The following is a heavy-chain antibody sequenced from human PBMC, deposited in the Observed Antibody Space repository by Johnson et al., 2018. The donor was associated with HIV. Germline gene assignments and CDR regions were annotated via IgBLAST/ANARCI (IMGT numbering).Heavy chain of an antibody. CDR3: AREDVGSSAPDAFDI. D-gene: IGHD1-26*01. CDR1: GFTFSSYA. J-gene: IGHJ3*02. CDR2: IKEDGSEK. Sequence: VQLVESGGGVVQPGRSLRLSCAASGFTFSSYAMHWVRQAPGKGLEWVTNIKEDGSEKYHVDPVKGRFTISRDNSKNTLYLQMNSLRAEDTAVYYCAREDVGSSAPDAFDIWGQGTMVTVSS. V-gene: IGHV3-7*01.